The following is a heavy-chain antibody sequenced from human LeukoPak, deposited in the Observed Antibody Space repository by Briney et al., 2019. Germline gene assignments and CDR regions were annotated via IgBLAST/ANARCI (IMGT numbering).Heavy chain of an antibody. V-gene: IGHV3-74*03. Sequence: PGGSLRLSCVASGFSFRSYFMYWVRQAPGKGLVWVSRINTDGRDTEYADSVRGRFTISRDNAKNTLYMQMNSLREEDTAVYYCVAYNWNYPDYWGQGTLVTVSS. J-gene: IGHJ4*02. CDR3: VAYNWNYPDY. CDR2: INTDGRDT. D-gene: IGHD1-7*01. CDR1: GFSFRSYF.